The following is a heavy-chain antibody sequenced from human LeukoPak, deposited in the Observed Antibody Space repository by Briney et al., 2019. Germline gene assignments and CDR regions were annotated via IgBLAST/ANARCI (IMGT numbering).Heavy chain of an antibody. V-gene: IGHV3-7*03. CDR3: ARGGDIAAALFDY. D-gene: IGHD6-13*01. CDR1: GFTFSSYW. Sequence: GGSLRLSCAASGFTFSSYWMNWARQAPGKGLEWVASINHNGNVNYYVDSVKGRFTISRDNAKNSLYLQKSNLRAEDTAVYYCARGGDIAAALFDYWGQGTLVTVSS. CDR2: INHNGNVN. J-gene: IGHJ4*02.